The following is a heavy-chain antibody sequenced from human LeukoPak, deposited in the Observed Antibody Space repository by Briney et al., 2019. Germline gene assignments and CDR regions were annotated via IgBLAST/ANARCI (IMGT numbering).Heavy chain of an antibody. CDR2: INPNSGGT. J-gene: IGHJ6*03. D-gene: IGHD2-15*01. CDR3: ARVPPLGYCSGGSCYHYYYYYYMDV. Sequence: ASVKVSCKASGYTFTGYYMHWVRQAPGQGLEWMGWINPNSGGTNYAQKFQGRVTMTRDTSISTAYMELSRLRSDDTAVYYCARVPPLGYCSGGSCYHYYYYYYMDVWGTGTTVTISS. V-gene: IGHV1-2*02. CDR1: GYTFTGYY.